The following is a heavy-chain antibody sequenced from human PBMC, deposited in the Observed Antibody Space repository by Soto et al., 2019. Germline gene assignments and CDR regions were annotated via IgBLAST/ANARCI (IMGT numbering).Heavy chain of an antibody. CDR1: GGSISSSSYY. CDR3: AREGENYYYYYGMDV. CDR2: IYYSGST. D-gene: IGHD3-16*01. J-gene: IGHJ6*02. V-gene: IGHV4-39*02. Sequence: PSETLSLTCTVSGGSISSSSYYWGWIRQPPGKGLEWIGSIYYSGSTYYNPSLKSRVTISVDTSKNQFSLKLSSVTAADTAVYYCAREGENYYYYYGMDVWGQGTTVTSP.